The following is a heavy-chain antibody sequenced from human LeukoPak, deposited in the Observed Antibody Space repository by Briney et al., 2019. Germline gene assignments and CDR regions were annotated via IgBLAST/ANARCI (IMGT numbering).Heavy chain of an antibody. CDR2: INPNSGGT. V-gene: IGHV1-2*02. D-gene: IGHD1-26*01. J-gene: IGHJ4*02. CDR3: ARDTSGFSGSYFGY. Sequence: ASVKVSCKASGYTFTGYYMHWVRQAPGQGLEWMGWINPNSGGTNYAQKFQGRVTMTRDTFISTAYMELSRLRSDDTAVYYCARDTSGFSGSYFGYWGQGTLVTVSS. CDR1: GYTFTGYY.